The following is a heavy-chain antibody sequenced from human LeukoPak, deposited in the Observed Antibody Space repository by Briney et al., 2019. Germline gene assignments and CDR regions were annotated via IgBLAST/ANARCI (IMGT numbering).Heavy chain of an antibody. Sequence: SETLSLTCAVYGGSSSGYYWSWIRQPPGKGLEWIGEINHSGSTNYNPSLKSRVTISVDTSKNQFSLKLSSVTAADTAVYYCARCSTYYYDSSGYYEDYWGQGTLVTVSS. J-gene: IGHJ4*02. D-gene: IGHD3-22*01. CDR1: GGSSSGYY. V-gene: IGHV4-34*01. CDR3: ARCSTYYYDSSGYYEDY. CDR2: INHSGST.